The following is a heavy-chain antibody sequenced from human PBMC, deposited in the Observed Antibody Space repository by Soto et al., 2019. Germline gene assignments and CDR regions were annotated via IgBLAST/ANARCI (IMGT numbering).Heavy chain of an antibody. Sequence: GGSLRLSCAASGFTVSSNYMSWVRQAPGKGLEWVSVIYSGGSTYYADSVKGLFTISRNNSKNTLYLQMNSLRAEDTALYYCARVSYSSSSVDYWGQGTLVTVSS. CDR1: GFTVSSNY. CDR2: IYSGGST. J-gene: IGHJ4*02. CDR3: ARVSYSSSSVDY. D-gene: IGHD6-6*01. V-gene: IGHV3-53*01.